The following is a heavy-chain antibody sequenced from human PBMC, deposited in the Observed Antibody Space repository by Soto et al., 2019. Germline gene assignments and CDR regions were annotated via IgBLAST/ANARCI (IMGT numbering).Heavy chain of an antibody. CDR2: IWYDGINK. CDR1: GFTFSGYG. V-gene: IGHV3-33*01. D-gene: IGHD6-13*01. CDR3: ARDLAAGDY. J-gene: IGHJ4*02. Sequence: AGGSLRLSCAASGFTFSGYGMHWVRQAPGKGLEWVAVIWYDGINKYYADSVKGRFSISRDNSKNTLYLQMDSLRAEDTAVYYCARDLAAGDYWGQGTLVTVSS.